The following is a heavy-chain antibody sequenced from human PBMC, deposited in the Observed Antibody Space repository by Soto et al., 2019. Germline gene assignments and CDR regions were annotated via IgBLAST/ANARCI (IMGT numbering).Heavy chain of an antibody. J-gene: IGHJ6*02. Sequence: PGGSLRLSGAASGFTFSSYCMGCDSQAPGQWLGWISYITTSTHTIYYADSVRGRFPFSRDNARNSLLLQMNSLRDEDTAVSYCTRHAGPVSTDVRGQRTTIAV. D-gene: IGHD4-17*01. CDR2: ITTSTHTI. V-gene: IGHV3-48*02. CDR1: GFTFSSYC. CDR3: TRHAGPVSTDV.